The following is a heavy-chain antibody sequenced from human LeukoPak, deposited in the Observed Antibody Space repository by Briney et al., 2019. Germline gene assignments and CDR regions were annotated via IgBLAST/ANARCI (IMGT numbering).Heavy chain of an antibody. CDR1: GGFIASYY. D-gene: IGHD5-18*01. Sequence: SETLSLTCTVSGGFIASYYWSWIRQPPGKGLEWIGYIYYSWNTNYNPSLKSRVTMSMDTSKNQFSLKLKSVTAADTAVYYCARPQHTAVTGVFDIWGQGTGVTVSS. CDR2: IYYSWNT. CDR3: ARPQHTAVTGVFDI. J-gene: IGHJ3*02. V-gene: IGHV4-59*08.